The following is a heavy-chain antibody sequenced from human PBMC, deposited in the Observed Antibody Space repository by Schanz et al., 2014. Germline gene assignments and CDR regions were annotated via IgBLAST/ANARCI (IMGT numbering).Heavy chain of an antibody. V-gene: IGHV3-7*01. CDR2: IKQDGSEK. CDR3: ARGVRIDY. J-gene: IGHJ4*02. Sequence: VQLVESGGGVVQPGGSLRLSCAASGFTVSNNYIHWVRQAPGKGLEWVANIKQDGSEKFYVDSVKGRFTISRDNAKNALYLQMNSQTAEDAAVYYCARGVRIDYWGQGTLVTVSP. D-gene: IGHD3-3*01. CDR1: GFTVSNNY.